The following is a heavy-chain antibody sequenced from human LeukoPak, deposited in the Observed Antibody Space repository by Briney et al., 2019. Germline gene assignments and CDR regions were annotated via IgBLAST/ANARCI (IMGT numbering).Heavy chain of an antibody. CDR2: IYSGDNT. Sequence: RTGGSLRLSCAASGFTFSSNYMNWVRQTPGKGLEWVSIIYSGDNTYYADSVKGRFTISRDRSKNTLYLQMNSLRAEDTAVYYCAKDGDYGYFDYWGQGTLVTVSS. D-gene: IGHD4-17*01. CDR3: AKDGDYGYFDY. V-gene: IGHV3-53*01. J-gene: IGHJ4*02. CDR1: GFTFSSNY.